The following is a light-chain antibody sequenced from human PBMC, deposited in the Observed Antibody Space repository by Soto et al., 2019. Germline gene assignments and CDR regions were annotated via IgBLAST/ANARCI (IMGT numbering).Light chain of an antibody. J-gene: IGLJ2*01. CDR2: GNS. V-gene: IGLV1-40*01. CDR1: SSNIGAGYD. CDR3: TSSYISMRASVL. Sequence: QSVLTQPPSVSGAPGQRVTISCTGSSSNIGAGYDVQWYQQLPGAAPKLLIFGNSNRPSGLPDRFSGSRSCTSASLAITGLQDKDEDDYFSTSSYISMRASVLFGGGTKLTVL.